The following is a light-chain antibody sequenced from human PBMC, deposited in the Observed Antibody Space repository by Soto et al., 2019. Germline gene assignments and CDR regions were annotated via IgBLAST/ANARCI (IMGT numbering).Light chain of an antibody. Sequence: DIQMTQSPSTLSASVGDRVTITCRASQSISSWLAWYQQKPGKAPKLLIYDASSLESGVPSRFSGSGSGTEFTLTISSLQPDDFATYYCQQYNSYSGTFGQGTKEEIE. J-gene: IGKJ1*01. CDR1: QSISSW. CDR3: QQYNSYSGT. CDR2: DAS. V-gene: IGKV1-5*01.